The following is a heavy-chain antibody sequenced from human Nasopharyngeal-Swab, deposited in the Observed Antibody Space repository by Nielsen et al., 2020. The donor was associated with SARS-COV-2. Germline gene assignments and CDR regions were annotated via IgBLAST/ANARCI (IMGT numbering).Heavy chain of an antibody. Sequence: ESLKISCAASGFTFRSYWMHWVRQAPGKGLVWVARIKTDGSETSYADSVKGRFTISRDNSKNTLYLQMNILRAEDTAVYYCAKVGNDYGDYWFDPWGQGTLVTVSS. D-gene: IGHD4-17*01. J-gene: IGHJ5*02. CDR1: GFTFRSYW. V-gene: IGHV3-74*01. CDR2: IKTDGSET. CDR3: AKVGNDYGDYWFDP.